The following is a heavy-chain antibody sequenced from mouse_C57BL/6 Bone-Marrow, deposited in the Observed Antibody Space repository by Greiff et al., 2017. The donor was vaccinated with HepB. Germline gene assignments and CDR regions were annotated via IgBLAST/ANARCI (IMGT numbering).Heavy chain of an antibody. CDR1: GYTFTSYW. CDR3: ARSYPGTRGFAY. Sequence: QVHVKQPGAELVKPGASVKLSCKASGYTFTSYWMQWVKQRPGQGLEWIGEIDPSDSYTNYNQKFKGKATLTVDTSSSTAYMQLSSLTSEDSAVYYCARSYPGTRGFAYWGQGTLVTVSA. V-gene: IGHV1-50*01. J-gene: IGHJ3*01. D-gene: IGHD4-1*01. CDR2: IDPSDSYT.